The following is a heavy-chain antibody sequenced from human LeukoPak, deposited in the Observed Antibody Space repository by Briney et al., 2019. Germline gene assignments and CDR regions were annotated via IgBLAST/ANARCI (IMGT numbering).Heavy chain of an antibody. J-gene: IGHJ4*02. Sequence: GGSPRLSCVASGFRFSDYSMNWVRQAPGKGLEWISYILNTGTLINYADSVKGRFTISRDNAKNSLYLQMNSLRAEDTAVYYCARDSSDGSSWYYFDYWGQGTLVTVSS. V-gene: IGHV3-48*04. CDR1: GFRFSDYS. CDR2: ILNTGTLI. D-gene: IGHD6-13*01. CDR3: ARDSSDGSSWYYFDY.